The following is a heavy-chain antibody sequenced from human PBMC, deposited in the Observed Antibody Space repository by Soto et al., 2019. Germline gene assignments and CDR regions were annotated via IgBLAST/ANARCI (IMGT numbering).Heavy chain of an antibody. D-gene: IGHD1-26*01. V-gene: IGHV3-30-3*01. J-gene: IGHJ4*02. CDR2: ISYDGSNK. Sequence: GGSLRLSCAASGFTFSSYAMHWVRQAPGKGLEWVAVISYDGSNKYYADSVKGRFTISRDNSKNTLYLQMNSLRAEDTAVYYCARDNGGASEFDYWGQGTLVTVSS. CDR1: GFTFSSYA. CDR3: ARDNGGASEFDY.